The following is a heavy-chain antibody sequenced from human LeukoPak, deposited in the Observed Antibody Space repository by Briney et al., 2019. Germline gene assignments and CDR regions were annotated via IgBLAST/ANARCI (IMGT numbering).Heavy chain of an antibody. CDR1: GFTFSTYS. V-gene: IGHV3-48*01. J-gene: IGHJ4*02. CDR3: ARKRPNYFDY. Sequence: GGSLRLSCAVSGFTFSTYSMNWVRQAPGKGLEWISFIRHDSSDIYYADSVKGRFTISRDNARDSLYLQMNSLRAEDTALYYCARKRPNYFDYWGQGTLVTVSS. CDR2: IRHDSSDI.